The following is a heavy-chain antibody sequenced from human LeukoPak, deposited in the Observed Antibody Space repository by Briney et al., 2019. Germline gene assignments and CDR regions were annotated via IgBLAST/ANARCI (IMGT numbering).Heavy chain of an antibody. Sequence: SETLSLTCTVSGGSISSSPYYWGWIRQPPGKGLEWIGSIYYSGTTHYNPSLESRVTISVDTSKNQFSLKLSSVTAADTAVYYCARGRHLQRITIFGVVIIPPWYFDYWGQGTLVTVSS. CDR2: IYYSGTT. J-gene: IGHJ4*02. CDR1: GGSISSSPYY. D-gene: IGHD3-3*01. V-gene: IGHV4-39*07. CDR3: ARGRHLQRITIFGVVIIPPWYFDY.